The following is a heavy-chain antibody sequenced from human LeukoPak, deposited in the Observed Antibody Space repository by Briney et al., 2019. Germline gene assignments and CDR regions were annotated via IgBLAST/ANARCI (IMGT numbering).Heavy chain of an antibody. Sequence: GALRLSCAASGFTFSSYWMSWVRQAPGKGLEWVANIRQDGSDKYYVDSVKGRFTISRDNAKNSLYLQMNSLRTEDTALYYCARAIGVTCISTSCYSFDYWGQGTLVTVSS. CDR2: IRQDGSDK. CDR3: ARAIGVTCISTSCYSFDY. V-gene: IGHV3-7*03. CDR1: GFTFSSYW. D-gene: IGHD2-2*02. J-gene: IGHJ4*02.